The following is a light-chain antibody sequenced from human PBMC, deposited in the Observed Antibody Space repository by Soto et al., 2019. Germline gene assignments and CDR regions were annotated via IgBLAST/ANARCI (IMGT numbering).Light chain of an antibody. Sequence: QSALTQPPSASGSPGQSVTISCTGTDTDVGSYNFVSWYQQYPGKAPKLMIYDVNKRPSGVPDRFSGSKSGNTASLTVSGLQAEDEADYYCNSYAGGHVVFGGGTKVTVL. CDR2: DVN. V-gene: IGLV2-8*01. CDR1: DTDVGSYNF. CDR3: NSYAGGHVV. J-gene: IGLJ2*01.